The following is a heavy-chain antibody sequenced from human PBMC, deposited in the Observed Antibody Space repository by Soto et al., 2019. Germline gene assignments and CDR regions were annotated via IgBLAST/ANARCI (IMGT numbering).Heavy chain of an antibody. J-gene: IGHJ3*02. V-gene: IGHV1-46*01. CDR1: GYTLTSYY. CDR2: INPTSDYT. CDR3: ARGGTAINAFDI. Sequence: ASVKVSCKASGYTLTSYYMQWVRQAPGQGLEWMGMINPTSDYTNYAQKFQGRVTLTTDTSTSTVYMELRSLRSEETAMYYCARGGTAINAFDIWGQGTMVTVSS. D-gene: IGHD2-21*02.